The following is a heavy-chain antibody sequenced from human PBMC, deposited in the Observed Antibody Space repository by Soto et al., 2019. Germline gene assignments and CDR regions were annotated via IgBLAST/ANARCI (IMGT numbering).Heavy chain of an antibody. J-gene: IGHJ6*01. CDR1: GDSVSSNSAA. CDR2: TYYRSKWYN. V-gene: IGHV6-1*01. CDR3: ARAPYDFWSGYYAPYYYGMDV. D-gene: IGHD3-3*01. Sequence: PSPTLSLTGAISGDSVSSNSAAWNWIRQSPSRGLEWLGRTYYRSKWYNDYAVSVKSRITINPDTSKNQFSLQLNSVTPEDTAVYYCARAPYDFWSGYYAPYYYGMDVWGQGTTVTVSS.